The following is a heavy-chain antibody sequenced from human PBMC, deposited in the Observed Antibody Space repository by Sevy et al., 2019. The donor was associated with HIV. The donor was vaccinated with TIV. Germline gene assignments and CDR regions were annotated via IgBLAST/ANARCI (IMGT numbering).Heavy chain of an antibody. CDR3: SKVPGDYYDCSGYTFDY. J-gene: IGHJ4*02. CDR2: ISGSGGST. D-gene: IGHD3-22*01. CDR1: GFTFSSYA. Sequence: GGSLRLSCAASGFTFSSYAMSWVRQAPGKGLEWVSAISGSGGSTYYADSVKGRFTISRDNSKNTLYLQMNSLRAEDTAVYYCSKVPGDYYDCSGYTFDYWGQGTLVTVSS. V-gene: IGHV3-23*01.